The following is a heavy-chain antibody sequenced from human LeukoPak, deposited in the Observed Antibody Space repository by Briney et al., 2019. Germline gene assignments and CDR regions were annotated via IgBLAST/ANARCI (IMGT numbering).Heavy chain of an antibody. CDR1: GYSISSGYY. V-gene: IGHV4-38-2*02. CDR3: ARTLGGAFDI. CDR2: IYHSGST. J-gene: IGHJ3*02. Sequence: SETLSLTCTVSGYSISSGYYWGWIRQPPGKGLEWIGSIYHSGSTYYNPSLKSRVTVSVDTSKNQFSLKLSSVTAADTAVYYCARTLGGAFDIWGQGTMVTVSS.